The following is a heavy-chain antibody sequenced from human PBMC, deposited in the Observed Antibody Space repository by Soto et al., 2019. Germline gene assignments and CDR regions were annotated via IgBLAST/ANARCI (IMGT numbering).Heavy chain of an antibody. J-gene: IGHJ4*02. CDR1: GFTFSSYA. CDR2: ISGSGGST. D-gene: IGHD6-19*01. Sequence: PGGSLRLSCAASGFTFSSYAMSWVRQAPGKGLEWVSAISGSGGSTYYADSVKGRFTISRGNAKNTLYLQMNSLRAEDTAVYYCARGDSSGWYLYWGQGTLVTVSS. CDR3: ARGDSSGWYLY. V-gene: IGHV3-23*01.